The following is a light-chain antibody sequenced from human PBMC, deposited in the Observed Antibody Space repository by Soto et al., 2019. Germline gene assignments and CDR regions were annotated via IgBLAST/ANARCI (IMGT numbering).Light chain of an antibody. J-gene: IGKJ3*01. CDR2: WAS. Sequence: DTVMTQSPDSLAVSLGERATINCKSSQSVFHSANNMNYLAWYQQKPGQSPKLLISWASIRDSGVPDRFSGSGSGTDFTLTINSLQPDDFAVYYCQQDYNLPPFGPGTKVDIK. CDR3: QQDYNLPP. CDR1: QSVFHSANNMNY. V-gene: IGKV4-1*01.